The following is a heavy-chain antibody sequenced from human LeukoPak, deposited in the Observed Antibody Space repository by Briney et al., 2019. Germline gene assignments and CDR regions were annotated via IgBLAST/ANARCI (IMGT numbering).Heavy chain of an antibody. CDR2: ISSSSSYI. CDR1: GFTFSSYS. D-gene: IGHD6-13*01. CDR3: ARDLSSSGTYYFDY. J-gene: IGHJ4*02. V-gene: IGHV3-21*01. Sequence: GGSLRLSCAASGFTFSSYSMNWVRQAPGKGLEWVSSISSSSSYIYYADSVKGRFTISRDNAKKSLYLQMNSLRAEDTAVYYCARDLSSSGTYYFDYWGQGTLVTVSS.